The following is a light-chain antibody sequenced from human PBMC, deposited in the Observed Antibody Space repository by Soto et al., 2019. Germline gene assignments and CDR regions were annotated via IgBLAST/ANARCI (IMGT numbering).Light chain of an antibody. CDR3: QSYDSSLTLYV. CDR2: GNS. Sequence: VLTQPPSVSGAPGQRVTISCNGSSSNIGAGYDVHWYQQFPGTAPKLLIYGNSNRPSGVPDRFSGSKSGTSVSLAITGLQAEDEADYYCQSYDSSLTLYVFGTGTKVTV. CDR1: SSNIGAGYD. V-gene: IGLV1-40*01. J-gene: IGLJ1*01.